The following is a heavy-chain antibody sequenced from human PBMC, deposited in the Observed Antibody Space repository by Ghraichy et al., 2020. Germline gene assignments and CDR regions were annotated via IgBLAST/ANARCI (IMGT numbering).Heavy chain of an antibody. V-gene: IGHV3-30*18. J-gene: IGHJ5*02. CDR2: ISYDGSNK. CDR1: GFTFSSYG. D-gene: IGHD2/OR15-2a*01. CDR3: AKGITSTSVFSWFDP. Sequence: GGSLRLSCAASGFTFSSYGMHWVRQAPGKGLEWVAVISYDGSNKYYADSVKGRFTISRDNSKNTLYLQMNSLRPEDTAVYYCAKGITSTSVFSWFDPWGQGTLVTVSS.